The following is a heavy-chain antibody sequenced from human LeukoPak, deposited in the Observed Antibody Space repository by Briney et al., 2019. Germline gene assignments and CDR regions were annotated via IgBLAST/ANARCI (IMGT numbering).Heavy chain of an antibody. V-gene: IGHV4-30-4*01. CDR1: GGSINSGDYY. CDR2: IYYSGST. Sequence: SQTLSPTCTVSGGSINSGDYYWSWIRQPPGKGLVWIGFIYYSGSTYNNPSLKSRVTISVDTSKNQFSLRLSSVTAADTAMYYCARVVTDWAIHNWGQGTLVTVSS. D-gene: IGHD3-9*01. J-gene: IGHJ4*02. CDR3: ARVVTDWAIHN.